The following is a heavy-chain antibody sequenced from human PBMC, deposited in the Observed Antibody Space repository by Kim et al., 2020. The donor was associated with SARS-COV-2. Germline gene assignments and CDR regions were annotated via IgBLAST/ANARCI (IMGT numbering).Heavy chain of an antibody. J-gene: IGHJ6*02. V-gene: IGHV3-23*01. CDR1: GFTFSSYA. D-gene: IGHD2-2*01. CDR2: ISGSGGST. CDR3: AKDLVYCSSTSCYEMDV. Sequence: GGSLRLSCAASGFTFSSYAMSWVRQAPGKGLEWVSAISGSGGSTYYADSVKGRFTISRDNSKNTLYLQMNSLRAEDTAVYYCAKDLVYCSSTSCYEMDVWGQGTTVTVSS.